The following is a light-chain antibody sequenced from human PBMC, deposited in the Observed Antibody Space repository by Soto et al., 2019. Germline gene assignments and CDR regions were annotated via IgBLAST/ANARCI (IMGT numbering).Light chain of an antibody. CDR2: KAS. CDR3: QQYDSSPKT. V-gene: IGKV1-5*03. Sequence: DIQMTQSPSTLSASVGDRATITCRASQSINIWMAWYQQKPGKAPKLLIYKASTLESGVPSNFSGSGSGTDFTLTISRLEPEDFAVYYCQQYDSSPKTFGQGTKVDIK. CDR1: QSINIW. J-gene: IGKJ1*01.